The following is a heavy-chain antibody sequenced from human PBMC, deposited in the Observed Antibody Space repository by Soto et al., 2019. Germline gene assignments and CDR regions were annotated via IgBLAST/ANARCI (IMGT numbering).Heavy chain of an antibody. CDR1: GFSFSTSW. CDR2: IKEDGSEK. D-gene: IGHD3-22*01. CDR3: ARGDYFDRRFDY. Sequence: LILSCAASGFSFSTSWINWVRHAPVKGLEWVADIKEDGSEKYYVDSVKGRFTISRDNAKNSLYLQMSSLRAEDTAVYYCARGDYFDRRFDYWGQGSLVTVSS. J-gene: IGHJ4*02. V-gene: IGHV3-7*03.